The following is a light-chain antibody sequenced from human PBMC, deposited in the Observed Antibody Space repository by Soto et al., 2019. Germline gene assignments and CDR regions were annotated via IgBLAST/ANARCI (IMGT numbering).Light chain of an antibody. CDR3: QHYRSWVKA. CDR2: DAS. CDR1: QSVGRS. Sequence: EIVMTQSPATLSVSPGGRATLSCRASQSVGRSLAWYQQKPGQAPRLLIYDASTTATGVPDRFSGSESGTEFTLTISSLQSEDFAVYYCQHYRSWVKAFGQGIKLEIK. V-gene: IGKV3-15*01. J-gene: IGKJ2*01.